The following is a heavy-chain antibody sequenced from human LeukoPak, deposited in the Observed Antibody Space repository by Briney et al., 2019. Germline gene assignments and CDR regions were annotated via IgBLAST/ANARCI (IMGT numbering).Heavy chain of an antibody. CDR2: ISSSSSYI. V-gene: IGHV3-21*01. Sequence: PGGSLRLSCAASGFTFSSYSMNWVRQAPGKGLEWVSSISSSSSYIYYADSVKGRFTISRDNAKNSLYLQMNSLRAEDTAVYYCARGLVVVPAAMGFDYWGQGTLVTVSS. CDR3: ARGLVVVPAAMGFDY. CDR1: GFTFSSYS. D-gene: IGHD2-2*01. J-gene: IGHJ4*02.